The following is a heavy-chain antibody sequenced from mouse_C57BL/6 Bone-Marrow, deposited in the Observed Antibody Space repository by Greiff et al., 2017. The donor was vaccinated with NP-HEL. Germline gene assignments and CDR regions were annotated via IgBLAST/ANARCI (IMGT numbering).Heavy chain of an antibody. CDR1: GFTFSSYG. Sequence: EVMLVESGGDLVKPGGSLKLSCAASGFTFSSYGMSWVRQTPDKRLEWVATISSGGSYTYYPDSVKGRFTISRDNAKNTLYLQMSSLKSEDTAMYYWARGYYGSPDYWGQGTTLTVSS. CDR3: ARGYYGSPDY. J-gene: IGHJ2*01. D-gene: IGHD1-1*01. V-gene: IGHV5-6*01. CDR2: ISSGGSYT.